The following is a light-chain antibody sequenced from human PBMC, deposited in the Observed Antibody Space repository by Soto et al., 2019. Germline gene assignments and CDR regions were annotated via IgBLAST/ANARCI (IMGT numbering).Light chain of an antibody. CDR2: EVN. J-gene: IGLJ3*02. CDR3: CSHVGGSSPQWV. CDR1: SNDVGGYNL. V-gene: IGLV2-23*02. Sequence: QSALTQPASVSGSPGQSITISCTGNSNDVGGYNLVSWFQQHPGNAHKLMISEVNKRPSGVSNRFSGSKSANTASLTISGLQAVAEADYYCCSHVGGSSPQWVFGGGTKLTVL.